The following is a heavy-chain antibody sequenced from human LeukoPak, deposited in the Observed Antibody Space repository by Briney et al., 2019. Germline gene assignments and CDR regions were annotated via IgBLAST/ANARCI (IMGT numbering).Heavy chain of an antibody. D-gene: IGHD6-13*01. CDR1: GFTVTSSY. J-gene: IGHJ4*02. CDR3: ARQAAAATPFHY. CDR2: IYSGGAT. V-gene: IGHV3-66*02. Sequence: GGSLRLSCAASGFTVTSSYMSWFRQAPGKGLEWVSIIYSGGATYYAGSVKGRFAISRDNSKNTLYLQMNGLRPEDTAMYYCARQAAAATPFHYWGQGSLVTVSS.